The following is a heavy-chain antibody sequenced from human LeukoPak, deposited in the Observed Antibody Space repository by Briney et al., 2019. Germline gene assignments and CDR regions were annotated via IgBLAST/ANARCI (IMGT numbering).Heavy chain of an antibody. D-gene: IGHD3-22*01. CDR1: GGSISSSSYY. V-gene: IGHV4-39*01. CDR2: IDYSGST. Sequence: SETLSLTCTVSGGSISSSSYYWGWIRQPPGKGLEWVGSIDYSGSTYYNPSLKSRVTISVDTSKNQFSLTLSSVTAADTAVYYCARLDSFSPSYWGQGTLVTVSS. J-gene: IGHJ4*02. CDR3: ARLDSFSPSY.